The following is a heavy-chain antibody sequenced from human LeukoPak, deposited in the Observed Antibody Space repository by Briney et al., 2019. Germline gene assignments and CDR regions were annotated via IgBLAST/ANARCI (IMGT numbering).Heavy chain of an antibody. CDR2: IKQDGSEK. CDR3: ARESGGIVVVPATKYYYYYMDV. CDR1: GFTFSSYW. J-gene: IGHJ6*03. V-gene: IGHV3-7*01. D-gene: IGHD2-2*01. Sequence: GGSLRLSCAASGFTFSSYWMSWVRQAPGKGLEWVANIKQDGSEKYYVDSVKGRFTISRDNAKNSLYLQMNSLRAEDTAVYYCARESGGIVVVPATKYYYYYMDVWGKGTTVTVSS.